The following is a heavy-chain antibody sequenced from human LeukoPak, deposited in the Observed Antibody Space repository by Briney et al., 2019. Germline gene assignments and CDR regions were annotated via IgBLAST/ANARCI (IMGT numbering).Heavy chain of an antibody. J-gene: IGHJ3*02. CDR1: GYTFTGYY. CDR3: ARSGLFDAFDI. Sequence: ASVKVSCKASGYTFTGYYIHWVRQAPGQGLEWMGWINPNSGCTNYAQKFQGRVTMTRDTSISTAYMELSRLRSDDTAVYYCARSGLFDAFDIWGQGTMVTVSS. V-gene: IGHV1-2*02. CDR2: INPNSGCT. D-gene: IGHD3-10*01.